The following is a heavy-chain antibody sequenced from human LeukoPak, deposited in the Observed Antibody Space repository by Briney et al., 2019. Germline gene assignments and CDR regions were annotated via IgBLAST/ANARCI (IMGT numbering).Heavy chain of an antibody. CDR1: GGTFSSYA. Sequence: ASVKVSCKASGGTFSSYAISWVRQAPGQGLEWMGWISAYNGNTNYAQKLQGRVTMTTDTSTSTAYMELRSLRSDDTAVFYCAQGSGSPLGYWGQGTLVTVSS. J-gene: IGHJ4*02. D-gene: IGHD6-13*01. CDR2: ISAYNGNT. CDR3: AQGSGSPLGY. V-gene: IGHV1-18*01.